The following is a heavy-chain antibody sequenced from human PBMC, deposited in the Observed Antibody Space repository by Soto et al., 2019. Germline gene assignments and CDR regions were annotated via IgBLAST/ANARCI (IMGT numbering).Heavy chain of an antibody. CDR3: ARGSPGYYDSSVPLDY. J-gene: IGHJ4*02. CDR1: GFTVSSNY. Sequence: GGSLRLSCAASGFTVSSNYMSWVRQAPGKGLEWVSVIYSGGSTYYADSVKGRFTISRDNSKNTLYLQMNSLRAEDTAVYYCARGSPGYYDSSVPLDYWGQGTLVTVSS. D-gene: IGHD3-22*01. CDR2: IYSGGST. V-gene: IGHV3-53*01.